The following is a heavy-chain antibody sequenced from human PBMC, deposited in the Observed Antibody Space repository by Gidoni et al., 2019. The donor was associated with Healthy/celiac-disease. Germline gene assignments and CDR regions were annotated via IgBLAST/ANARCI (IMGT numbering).Heavy chain of an antibody. Sequence: QVQLVQSGAEVKKPGASVKVSCKASGYTFTSYAMHWVRQAPGQRLEWMGWINAGNGNTKYSQKFQGRVTITRDTSASTAYMELSSLRSEDTAVYYCARVGRWLQFHYFDYWGQGTLVTVSS. J-gene: IGHJ4*02. V-gene: IGHV1-3*01. D-gene: IGHD5-12*01. CDR1: GYTFTSYA. CDR2: INAGNGNT. CDR3: ARVGRWLQFHYFDY.